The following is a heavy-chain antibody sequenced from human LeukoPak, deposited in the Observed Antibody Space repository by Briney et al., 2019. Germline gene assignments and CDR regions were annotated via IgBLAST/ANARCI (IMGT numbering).Heavy chain of an antibody. D-gene: IGHD3-10*01. J-gene: IGHJ6*03. Sequence: GGSLRLSCAASGFTFSSYSMNWVRQAPGKGLEWVSSISSSSSYIYYADSVKGRFTISRDNAKNSLYLQMNSLRAEDTAVYYCARDKWFREFHYYYYYMDVWGKGTTVTVSS. CDR2: ISSSSSYI. V-gene: IGHV3-21*01. CDR3: ARDKWFREFHYYYYYMDV. CDR1: GFTFSSYS.